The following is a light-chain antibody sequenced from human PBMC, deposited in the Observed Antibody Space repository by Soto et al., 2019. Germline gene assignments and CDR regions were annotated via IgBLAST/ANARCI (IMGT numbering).Light chain of an antibody. J-gene: IGKJ5*01. Sequence: TVLTQSPGTLSLSPGERAALGFRASQSVRSRYLAWYQQKPGQAPRLLISGASSRATGIPDRFSGSGSGTDFTLTVSRLEPEDFALYYCQQYGNSPITFGQGTRLEIK. CDR2: GAS. CDR1: QSVRSRY. V-gene: IGKV3-20*01. CDR3: QQYGNSPIT.